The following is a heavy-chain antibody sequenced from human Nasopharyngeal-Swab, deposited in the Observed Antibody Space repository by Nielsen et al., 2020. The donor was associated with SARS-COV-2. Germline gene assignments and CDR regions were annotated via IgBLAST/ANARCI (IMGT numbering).Heavy chain of an antibody. CDR1: GYTFTSYY. J-gene: IGHJ6*03. V-gene: IGHV1-46*01. CDR2: INPSGGST. D-gene: IGHD2-2*03. Sequence: ASVKVSCKASGYTFTSYYMHWVRQAPGQGLEWMGIINPSGGSTSYAQKSQGRVTMTRDTSTSTVYMELSSLRSEDTAVYYCARGTPGYCSSTSCSYYYYYMDVWGKGTTVTVSS. CDR3: ARGTPGYCSSTSCSYYYYYMDV.